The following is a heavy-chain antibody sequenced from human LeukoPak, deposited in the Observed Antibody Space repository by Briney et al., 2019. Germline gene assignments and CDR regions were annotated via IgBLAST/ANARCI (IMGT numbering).Heavy chain of an antibody. CDR2: MSGSGDSS. CDR1: GFTFSKNA. CDR3: AKNKWERSGAFDI. Sequence: GGSLRLSCAASGFTFSKNAMSWVRQAAGKGLEWVSAMSGSGDSSYYADSVKGRFTISRDISKNTLYLQMNSLGVEDTAVYYCAKNKWERSGAFDIWGQGTMVTVSS. J-gene: IGHJ3*02. D-gene: IGHD1-26*01. V-gene: IGHV3-23*01.